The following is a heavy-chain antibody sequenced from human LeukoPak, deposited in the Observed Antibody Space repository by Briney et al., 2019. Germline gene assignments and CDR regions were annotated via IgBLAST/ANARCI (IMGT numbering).Heavy chain of an antibody. CDR3: ARVGCSGGSCLAYYYYAMDV. D-gene: IGHD2-15*01. Sequence: GGSLRLSCAASGFTFSSYWMSWVRQAPGKGLEWVANIKQDGSEKYYVDSVKGRFTISRDNAKNSLYLQVNSLRAEDTAVYYCARVGCSGGSCLAYYYYAMDVWGQGTTVTVSS. V-gene: IGHV3-7*02. J-gene: IGHJ6*02. CDR1: GFTFSSYW. CDR2: IKQDGSEK.